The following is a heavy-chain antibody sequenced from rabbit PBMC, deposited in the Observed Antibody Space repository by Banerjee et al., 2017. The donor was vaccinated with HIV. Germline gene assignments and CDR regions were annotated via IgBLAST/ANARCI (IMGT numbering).Heavy chain of an antibody. J-gene: IGHJ4*01. Sequence: QEQLEESGGDLVKPEGSLTLSCTASGFSFSSSYSMCWVRQAPGKGLEWIGCIYAGSSGSTYYASWAKGRFTISKTSSTTVTLQMTSLTAANTATYFCARRTHSAYYFDLWGQGTLVTVS. CDR3: ARRTHSAYYFDL. D-gene: IGHD1-1*01. CDR2: IYAGSSGST. CDR1: GFSFSSSYS. V-gene: IGHV1S45*01.